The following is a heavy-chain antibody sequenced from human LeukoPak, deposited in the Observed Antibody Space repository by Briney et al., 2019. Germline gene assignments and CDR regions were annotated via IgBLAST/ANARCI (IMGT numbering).Heavy chain of an antibody. Sequence: PGGSLRLSCAASGFTFSSYAMSWVRQAPGKGLEWVSVISGPGGNTYYTDSVKGRFTVSRDNSKNTLYLQMNSLRAEDTAVYYCTGGAGWLTDYWGQGTLVTVSS. J-gene: IGHJ4*02. CDR3: TGGAGWLTDY. CDR2: ISGPGGNT. D-gene: IGHD6-19*01. CDR1: GFTFSSYA. V-gene: IGHV3-23*01.